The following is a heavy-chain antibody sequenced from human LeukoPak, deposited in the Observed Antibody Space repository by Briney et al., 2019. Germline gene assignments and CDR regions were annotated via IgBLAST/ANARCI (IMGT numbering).Heavy chain of an antibody. CDR2: IYSGGST. CDR1: GFTVSSNY. CDR3: AKAYYDILTGPVS. J-gene: IGHJ5*02. V-gene: IGHV3-53*01. Sequence: QAGESLRLSCAASGFTVSSNYMSWVRQAPGKGLEWVSVIYSGGSTYYADSVKGRFTISRDNSKNTLYLQMNSLRAEDTAVYYCAKAYYDILTGPVSWGQGTLVTVSS. D-gene: IGHD3-9*01.